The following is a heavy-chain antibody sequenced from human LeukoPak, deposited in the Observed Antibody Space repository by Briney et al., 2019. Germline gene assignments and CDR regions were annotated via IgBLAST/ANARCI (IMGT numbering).Heavy chain of an antibody. J-gene: IGHJ4*02. CDR3: ARGPYGDPIDN. CDR2: VYSSVST. CDR1: GGSLSRYY. D-gene: IGHD7-27*01. V-gene: IGHV4-59*01. Sequence: SETLSLTCTVSGGSLSRYYWFWIRQSPGKGPEWIGYVYSSVSTNYNPSLKSRVTISIDTSENQFSLKQTSMAAADTAVYYCARGPYGDPIDNWGQGILVTVSS.